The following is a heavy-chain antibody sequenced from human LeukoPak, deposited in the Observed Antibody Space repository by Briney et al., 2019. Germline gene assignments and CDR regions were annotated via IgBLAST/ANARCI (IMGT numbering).Heavy chain of an antibody. Sequence: SETLSLTCAVSGYSISSGYYWGWIRQPPGKGLEWIGSIYHSGSTYYNPSLKSRVTILVDTSKNQFSLKLSSVTAAGTAVYYCARVGVQRTFDYWGQGTLVTVSS. V-gene: IGHV4-38-2*01. CDR1: GYSISSGYY. CDR2: IYHSGST. J-gene: IGHJ4*02. CDR3: ARVGVQRTFDY. D-gene: IGHD5-18*01.